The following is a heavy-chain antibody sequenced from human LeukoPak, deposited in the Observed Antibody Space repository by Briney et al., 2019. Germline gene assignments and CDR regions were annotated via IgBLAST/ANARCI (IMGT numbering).Heavy chain of an antibody. V-gene: IGHV1-18*01. D-gene: IGHD3-10*01. CDR3: ARDGDRLLWFGESHYYYYMDV. J-gene: IGHJ6*03. CDR1: GNTFTNNG. CDR2: ISGYNGNT. Sequence: ASVKVSCKASGNTFTNNGISWVRQAPGQGLEWMGWISGYNGNTNYAQKLQGRVTMTTDTSTSTAYMELRSLRSDDTAVYYCARDGDRLLWFGESHYYYYMDVWGKGTTVTISS.